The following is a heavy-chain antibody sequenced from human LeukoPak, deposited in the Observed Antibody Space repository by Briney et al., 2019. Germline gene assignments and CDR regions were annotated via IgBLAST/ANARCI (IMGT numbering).Heavy chain of an antibody. D-gene: IGHD2-15*01. CDR1: GGTFSSYA. CDR3: ARTEGYCSGGSCWFDP. V-gene: IGHV1-69*13. Sequence: SVKVSCEASGGTFSSYAISWVRQAPGQGLEWMGGIIPIFGTANYAQKFQGRVTITADESTSTAYMELSSLRSEDTAVYYCARTEGYCSGGSCWFDPWGQGTLVTVSS. J-gene: IGHJ5*02. CDR2: IIPIFGTA.